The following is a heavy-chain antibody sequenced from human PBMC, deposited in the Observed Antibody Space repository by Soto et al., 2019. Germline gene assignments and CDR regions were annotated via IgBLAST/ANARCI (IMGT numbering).Heavy chain of an antibody. D-gene: IGHD5-12*01. Sequence: SETLSLTCTVSGGSISSYYWSWIRQPAGKGLEWIGRIYTSGSTNYNPSLKSRVTMSVETSKNQFSLRLSSVTAADTAVYYCARDRPIVATSGYGMDVWGQGNKVTVSS. CDR2: IYTSGST. CDR3: ARDRPIVATSGYGMDV. J-gene: IGHJ6*01. CDR1: GGSISSYY. V-gene: IGHV4-4*07.